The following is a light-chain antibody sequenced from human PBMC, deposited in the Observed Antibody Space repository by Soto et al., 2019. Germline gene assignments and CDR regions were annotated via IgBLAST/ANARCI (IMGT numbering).Light chain of an antibody. CDR1: DIRSKS. CDR2: DDG. Sequence: SYELTQPPSVSVAPGQTARIPCGGNDIRSKSVHWYQQRPGQAPVLVIYDDGDRPSGIPERFSGSNSGNTAALTISRVEAGDEADDYCQGWQRNSDRLNGVFGGGTKLTVL. J-gene: IGLJ3*02. V-gene: IGLV3-21*02. CDR3: QGWQRNSDRLNGV.